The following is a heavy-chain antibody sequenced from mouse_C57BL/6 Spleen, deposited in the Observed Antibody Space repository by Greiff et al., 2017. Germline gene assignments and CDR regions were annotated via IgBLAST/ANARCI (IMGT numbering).Heavy chain of an antibody. V-gene: IGHV1-55*01. Sequence: VKLQQPGAELVKPGASVKMSCKASGYTFTSYWITWVKQRPGQGLEWIGDIYPGSGSTNYNEKFKSKATLTVDTSSSTAYMQLSSLTSEDSAVYYCARSRGSGYGFAYWGQGTLVTVSA. J-gene: IGHJ3*01. CDR3: ARSRGSGYGFAY. D-gene: IGHD3-2*02. CDR2: IYPGSGST. CDR1: GYTFTSYW.